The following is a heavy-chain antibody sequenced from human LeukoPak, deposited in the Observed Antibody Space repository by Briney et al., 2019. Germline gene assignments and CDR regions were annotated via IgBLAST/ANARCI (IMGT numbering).Heavy chain of an antibody. CDR2: INPNSGGT. CDR1: GYTFTGYY. D-gene: IGHD2-2*01. J-gene: IGHJ5*02. CDR3: ARGACRGTSCKGWFDP. V-gene: IGHV1-2*02. Sequence: GASVEVSCKASGYTFTGYYMHWVRQAPGQGLEWMGWINPNSGGTNYAQKFQGRVTMTRDTSISTAYMELSRLRSDDTAVYYCARGACRGTSCKGWFDPWGQGTLVTVSS.